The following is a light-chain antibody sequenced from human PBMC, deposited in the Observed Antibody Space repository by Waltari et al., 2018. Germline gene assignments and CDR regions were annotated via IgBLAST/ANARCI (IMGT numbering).Light chain of an antibody. CDR1: QSVSSSH. CDR2: GAS. J-gene: IGKJ4*01. CDR3: QQYGSSPLT. V-gene: IGKV3-20*01. Sequence: EIALTQSPGPLSLSPGERAPLSCRATQSVSSSHLAWYQQKPGQAPRLLISGASSRATGIPDRFSASGSETDFTLTISRLEPEDLAVYYCQQYGSSPLTFGGGTKVEIK.